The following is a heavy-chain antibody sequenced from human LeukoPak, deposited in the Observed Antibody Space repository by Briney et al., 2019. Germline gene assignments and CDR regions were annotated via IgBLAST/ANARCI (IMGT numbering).Heavy chain of an antibody. V-gene: IGHV3-43D*03. CDR3: ARDGEYSNKGGFDY. Sequence: GGSLRLSCAASGFTFDDYAMHWVRQAPGKGLEWVSLISWDGGSTYYADSVKGRFTISRDNSKNSLYLQMNSLRAEDTAVYSCARDGEYSNKGGFDYWGQGTLVTVSS. CDR1: GFTFDDYA. J-gene: IGHJ4*02. D-gene: IGHD4-11*01. CDR2: ISWDGGST.